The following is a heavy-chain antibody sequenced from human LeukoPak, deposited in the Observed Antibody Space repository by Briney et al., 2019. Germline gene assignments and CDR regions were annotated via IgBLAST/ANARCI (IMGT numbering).Heavy chain of an antibody. V-gene: IGHV3-21*01. Sequence: GGSLRLSCAASGFTFSSYSMNWVRQAPGKGLEWVSSISSSSSYIYYADSVKGRFTISRDNAKNSLYLQMNSLRAEDTAVYYCASNDYVWGSYREGDNWFDPWGQGTLVTVSS. CDR1: GFTFSSYS. CDR3: ASNDYVWGSYREGDNWFDP. J-gene: IGHJ5*02. D-gene: IGHD3-16*02. CDR2: ISSSSSYI.